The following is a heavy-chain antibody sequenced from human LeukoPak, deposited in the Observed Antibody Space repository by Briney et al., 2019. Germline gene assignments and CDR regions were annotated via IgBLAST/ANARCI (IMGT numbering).Heavy chain of an antibody. CDR2: IYYSGST. J-gene: IGHJ4*02. Sequence: SETLSLTCTVSGGSISSTSYYWGWIRQPPGKGLEWMGSIYYSGSTYYNPSLKSRLTISVDTSKNQFSLKLSSVTAADTAIYYCARDKGHYDVDYWGQGTLVTVSS. D-gene: IGHD3-16*01. V-gene: IGHV4-39*07. CDR3: ARDKGHYDVDY. CDR1: GGSISSTSYY.